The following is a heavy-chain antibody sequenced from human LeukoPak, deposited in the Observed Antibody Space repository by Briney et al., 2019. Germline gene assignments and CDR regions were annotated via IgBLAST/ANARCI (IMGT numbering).Heavy chain of an antibody. CDR3: AKDPNWNDEEYY. CDR1: GFTFSSYA. D-gene: IGHD1-1*01. CDR2: ISGSGGST. V-gene: IGHV3-23*01. Sequence: PGGSLRLSCGGSGFTFSSYAMSWVRHAPGKGLEWVSAISGSGGSTYYADSVKGRFTISRDNSKNTLYLQMNSLRAEDTAVYYCAKDPNWNDEEYYWGQGTLVTVSS. J-gene: IGHJ4*02.